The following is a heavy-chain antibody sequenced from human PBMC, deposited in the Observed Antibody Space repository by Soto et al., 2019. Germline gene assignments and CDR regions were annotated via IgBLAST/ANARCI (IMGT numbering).Heavy chain of an antibody. V-gene: IGHV4-59*01. J-gene: IGHJ5*02. D-gene: IGHD7-27*01. CDR2: IYYSGST. CDR1: GSSISSYY. CDR3: ARDLPPGWFDP. Sequence: QVQLQESGPGLVKPSETLSLTCTVSGSSISSYYWSWIRQPPGKGLEWIGYIYYSGSTNYNPSLKSRVTISVDTSKNQFSLKLSSVTAADTAVYYCARDLPPGWFDPWGQGTLVTVSS.